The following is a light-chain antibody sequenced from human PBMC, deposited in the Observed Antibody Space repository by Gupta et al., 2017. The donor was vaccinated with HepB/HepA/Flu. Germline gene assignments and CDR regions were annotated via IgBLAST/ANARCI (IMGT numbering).Light chain of an antibody. CDR3: QHTATAPLT. CDR2: SAS. V-gene: IGKV1-37*01. CDR1: QVISSY. J-gene: IGKJ5*01. Sequence: DIQLTQSPSSPSESVGDRVTITCRVSQVISSYLNWFRHKPVKVPKLLIYSASKVQSGVPSRFSGSRSGTDFTLTISSLQPEDVVTYYAQHTATAPLTFGQATRVEIK.